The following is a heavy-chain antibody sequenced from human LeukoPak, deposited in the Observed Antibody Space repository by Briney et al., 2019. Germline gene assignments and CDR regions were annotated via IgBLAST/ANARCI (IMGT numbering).Heavy chain of an antibody. CDR2: IYHSGST. J-gene: IGHJ4*02. V-gene: IGHV4-38-2*02. D-gene: IGHD3-10*01. Sequence: SETLSLTCTVSGYSISSGYYWGWIRQPPGKGLEWIGSIYHSGSTNYNPSLKSRVTISVDTSKNQFSLKLSSVTAADTAVYYCARASSDYYGSGSYYNSGPDYWGQGTLVTVSS. CDR3: ARASSDYYGSGSYYNSGPDY. CDR1: GYSISSGYY.